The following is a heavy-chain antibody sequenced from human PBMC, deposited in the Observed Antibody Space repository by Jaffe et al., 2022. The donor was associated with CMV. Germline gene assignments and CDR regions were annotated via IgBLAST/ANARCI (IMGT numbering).Heavy chain of an antibody. CDR3: TTDSPWGIRSVDY. CDR1: GFTFSNAW. D-gene: IGHD6-13*01. J-gene: IGHJ4*02. CDR2: IKSKTDGGTT. V-gene: IGHV3-15*01. Sequence: EVQLVESGGGLVKPGGSLRLSCAASGFTFSNAWMSWVRQAPGKGLEWVGRIKSKTDGGTTDYAAPVKGRFTISRDDSKNTLYLQMNSLKTEDTAVYYCTTDSPWGIRSVDYWGQGTLVTVSS.